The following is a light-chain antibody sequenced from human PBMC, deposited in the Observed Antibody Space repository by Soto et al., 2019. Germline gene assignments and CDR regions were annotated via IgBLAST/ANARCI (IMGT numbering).Light chain of an antibody. CDR2: LAS. J-gene: IGKJ1*01. Sequence: DIVMTQSPLSLPVTPGEPASISCRSSQSLQHSNGYNYLDWYLQKPGQSPQILIYLASNRASGVPDRFSGSGSGTDFTLKINRVEAEDVGVYYCMQALHTPTFGQGTKVEIK. V-gene: IGKV2-28*01. CDR1: QSLQHSNGYNY. CDR3: MQALHTPT.